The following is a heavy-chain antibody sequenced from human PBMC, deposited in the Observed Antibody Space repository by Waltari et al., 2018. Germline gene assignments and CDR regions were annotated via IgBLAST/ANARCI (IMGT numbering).Heavy chain of an antibody. CDR2: IYYSGST. CDR3: ARRGLTGSDDAFDI. CDR1: GGSISSSSYY. J-gene: IGHJ3*02. Sequence: QLQLQESGPGLVKPSETLSLTCTVSGGSISSSSYYWGWLRQPPGKGLEWIGSIYYSGSTYYNPSLKSRVTISVDTSKNQFSLKLSSVTAADTAVYYCARRGLTGSDDAFDIWGQGTMVTVSS. D-gene: IGHD3-9*01. V-gene: IGHV4-39*01.